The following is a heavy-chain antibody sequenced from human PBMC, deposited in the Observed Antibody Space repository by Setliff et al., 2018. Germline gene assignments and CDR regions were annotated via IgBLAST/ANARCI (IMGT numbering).Heavy chain of an antibody. D-gene: IGHD3-22*01. CDR1: GGSISSYS. Sequence: SETLSLTCTVSGGSISSYSWSWIRQPPGKGLECIGYIYTTGSTTYNPSLKSRVTISVDTSKNQFSLKLSSMTAADTAVYYCARSRGYKHDSSGYYYDHYYYYYMDVWGKGTPVTVSS. V-gene: IGHV4-4*08. CDR3: ARSRGYKHDSSGYYYDHYYYYYMDV. J-gene: IGHJ6*03. CDR2: IYTTGST.